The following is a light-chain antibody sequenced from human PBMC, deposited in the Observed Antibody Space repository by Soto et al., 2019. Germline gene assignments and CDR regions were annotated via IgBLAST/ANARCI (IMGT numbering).Light chain of an antibody. CDR3: QQYYDTPWT. Sequence: DSVLGQSKDSLAVSLGESATITCKASQSILYNVNNKNYLGWYQQKAGQPPKLLLYWASYRESGVPDRFSGSGSGTDFALTISSLQAEDVAVYYCQQYYDTPWTFGQGSKVDIK. CDR1: QSILYNVNNKNY. V-gene: IGKV4-1*01. CDR2: WAS. J-gene: IGKJ1*01.